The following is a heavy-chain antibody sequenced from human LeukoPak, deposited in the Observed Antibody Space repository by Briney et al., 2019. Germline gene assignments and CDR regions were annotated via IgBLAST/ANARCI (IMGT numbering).Heavy chain of an antibody. CDR3: AKVMVAGIVYYYYGMDV. Sequence: GGSLRLSCAASGFTFTYYGMHWVRQAPGKVLQWVAVISSDGSNKYYADSVKGRFTISRDNSKNTLYLQMNSLRAEDTAVYYCAKVMVAGIVYYYYGMDVWGQGTTVTVSS. J-gene: IGHJ6*02. CDR1: GFTFTYYG. D-gene: IGHD6-19*01. CDR2: ISSDGSNK. V-gene: IGHV3-30*18.